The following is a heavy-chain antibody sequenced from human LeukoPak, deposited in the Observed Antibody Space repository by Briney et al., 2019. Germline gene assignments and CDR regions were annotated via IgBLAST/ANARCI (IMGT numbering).Heavy chain of an antibody. CDR2: IYAGGNT. D-gene: IGHD7-27*01. Sequence: GGSLRLSCAASGFTVSSKYMNWVRQAPGKGLEWVSVIYAGGNTYYADSVKGRFTISRDNSKNMVYLQMNSLRVEDTAVYYCARGGAGNWGSLPDYWGQGTLVTVSS. CDR3: ARGGAGNWGSLPDY. V-gene: IGHV3-53*01. CDR1: GFTVSSKY. J-gene: IGHJ4*02.